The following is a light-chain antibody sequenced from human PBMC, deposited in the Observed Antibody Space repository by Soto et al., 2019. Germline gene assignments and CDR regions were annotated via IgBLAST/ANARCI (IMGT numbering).Light chain of an antibody. Sequence: QSALTQPASVSGSPGQSITISCTGTNSDVGGYKYVSWYQQHPGKAPKLLIYEVSNRPSGISNRFSASKSDNTASLTISGLRAEDEAAYYCCSYRSGDLYVFGTGTKLTVL. CDR1: NSDVGGYKY. CDR3: CSYRSGDLYV. CDR2: EVS. J-gene: IGLJ1*01. V-gene: IGLV2-14*01.